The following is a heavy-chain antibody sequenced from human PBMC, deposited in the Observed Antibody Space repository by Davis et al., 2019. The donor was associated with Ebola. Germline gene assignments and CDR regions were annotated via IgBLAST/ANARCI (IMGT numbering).Heavy chain of an antibody. D-gene: IGHD2-8*01. CDR1: GFTFSTYS. CDR2: ISSTSSTI. CDR3: AKDVMVYAIPHY. Sequence: GESLKISCAASGFTFSTYSMNWVRQAAGKGLEWLSYISSTSSTIFYADSVKGRFTISRDNSKNTLYLQMNSLRAEDTAVYYCAKDVMVYAIPHYWGQGTLVTVSS. V-gene: IGHV3-48*01. J-gene: IGHJ4*02.